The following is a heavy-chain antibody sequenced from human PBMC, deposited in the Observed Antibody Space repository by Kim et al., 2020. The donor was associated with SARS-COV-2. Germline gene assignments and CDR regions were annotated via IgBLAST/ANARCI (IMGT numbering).Heavy chain of an antibody. CDR3: ARDQAVAGPAPEEEDHYYYYGMDV. Sequence: GGSLRLSCAASGFTFSSYSMNWVRQAPGKGLEWVSSISSSSSYIYYADSVKGRFTISRDNAKNSLYLQMNSLRAEDTAVYYCARDQAVAGPAPEEEDHYYYYGMDVWGQGTTVTVSS. CDR1: GFTFSSYS. J-gene: IGHJ6*02. D-gene: IGHD6-19*01. V-gene: IGHV3-21*01. CDR2: ISSSSSYI.